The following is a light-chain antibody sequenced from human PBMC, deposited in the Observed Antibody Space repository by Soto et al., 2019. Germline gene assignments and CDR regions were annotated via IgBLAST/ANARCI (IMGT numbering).Light chain of an antibody. CDR1: GSDVGGYNY. Sequence: QSALTQPASVSVSPGQSITISCTGTGSDVGGYNYVSWYQQHPGKAPKLMIYEVSNRPSGVSNRFSGSKSGNTASLTISGLQAEDEADYYCSSYTSSSSLKWVFGGGTKLTVL. CDR3: SSYTSSSSLKWV. J-gene: IGLJ3*02. CDR2: EVS. V-gene: IGLV2-14*01.